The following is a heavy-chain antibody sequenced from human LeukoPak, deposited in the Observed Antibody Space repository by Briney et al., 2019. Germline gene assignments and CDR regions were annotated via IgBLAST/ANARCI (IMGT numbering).Heavy chain of an antibody. J-gene: IGHJ1*01. V-gene: IGHV4-4*09. Sequence: PSETLSLICNVSGDSVSSGYWSWIRQSPGKGLEWIGFIQDTGITDYNPSLKSRLLMSLDTSKNQFSLNLRSATAADTAVYYCAGRGHRYSRDWGQGILVTISS. D-gene: IGHD2-15*01. CDR2: IQDTGIT. CDR3: AGRGHRYSRD. CDR1: GDSVSSGY.